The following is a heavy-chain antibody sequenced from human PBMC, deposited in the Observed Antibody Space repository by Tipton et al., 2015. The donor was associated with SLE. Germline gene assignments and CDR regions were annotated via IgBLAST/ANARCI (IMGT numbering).Heavy chain of an antibody. D-gene: IGHD5-12*01. CDR1: GFTFTTAW. Sequence: GSLRLSCTVSGFTFTTAWLSWVRQAPGKGLEWVGRIKSKADGGTTDYVAPVTGRCTMSRDDSKDTLYLQMNSLKTEDKAVYYCIPRGYSGYWGQGTLVTVSS. CDR2: IKSKADGGTT. J-gene: IGHJ4*02. CDR3: IPRGYSGY. V-gene: IGHV3-15*01.